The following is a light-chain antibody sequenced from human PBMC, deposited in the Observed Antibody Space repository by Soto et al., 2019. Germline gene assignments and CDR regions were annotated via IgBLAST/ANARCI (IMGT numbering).Light chain of an antibody. CDR2: KDT. Sequence: SYELTQPPSVSVSLGQTARITCSGDELPKEYAYWYQQKPGQAPLLVIYKDTERPSGIPERFSASSSGTTVTLTISGVQAEDEGDYYCLSADSSRLYVFGTGTKVTVL. CDR1: ELPKEY. J-gene: IGLJ1*01. V-gene: IGLV3-25*02. CDR3: LSADSSRLYV.